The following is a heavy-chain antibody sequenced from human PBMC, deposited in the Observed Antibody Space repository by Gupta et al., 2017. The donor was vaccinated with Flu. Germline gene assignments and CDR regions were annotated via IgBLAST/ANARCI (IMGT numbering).Heavy chain of an antibody. D-gene: IGHD4-4*01. CDR1: GDTFTSNHG. CDR3: ARLVATEVTNYGMDV. CDR2: IIPLSGTA. V-gene: IGHV1-69*19. Sequence: QVQLVQSGPEVKKPGSSVTVSCKVSGDTFTSNHGITWVRQAPGQRPEWMGGIIPLSGTATYAQIFKRRVTITADESTGTGYMEVSSLRTEDTAIYYCARLVATEVTNYGMDVWGQGTKVSVSS. J-gene: IGHJ6*02.